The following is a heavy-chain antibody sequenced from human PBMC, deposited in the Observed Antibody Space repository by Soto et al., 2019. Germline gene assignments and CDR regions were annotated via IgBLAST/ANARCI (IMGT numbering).Heavy chain of an antibody. J-gene: IGHJ6*02. V-gene: IGHV3-30*04. Sequence: PGGSLRLSCAASGFTFSSYAMHWVRQAPGKGLEWVAVISYDGSNKYYADSVKGRFTISRDNSKNTLYLQMNSLRAEDTAVYYCAKDTAQYCSGGSCYPWLYGMDVWGQGTTVTVSS. CDR3: AKDTAQYCSGGSCYPWLYGMDV. D-gene: IGHD2-15*01. CDR2: ISYDGSNK. CDR1: GFTFSSYA.